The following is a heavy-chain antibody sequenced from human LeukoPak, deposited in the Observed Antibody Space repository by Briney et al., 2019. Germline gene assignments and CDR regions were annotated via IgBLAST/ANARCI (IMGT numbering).Heavy chain of an antibody. CDR3: SKGNYGMDV. CDR2: ISWNSGNI. D-gene: IGHD3-10*01. Sequence: GRSLRLSCAASGFTFADYAMHWVRQAPGKGLEWVSGISWNSGNIDYADSVKGRFTISRDNAKRSLYLQMDSLRPEDTALYYCSKGNYGMDVWGQGTTVTVSS. J-gene: IGHJ6*02. V-gene: IGHV3-9*01. CDR1: GFTFADYA.